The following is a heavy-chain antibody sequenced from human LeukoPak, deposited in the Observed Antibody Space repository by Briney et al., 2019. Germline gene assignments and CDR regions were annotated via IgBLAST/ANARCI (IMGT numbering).Heavy chain of an antibody. CDR1: GFTFSSYS. D-gene: IGHD3-22*01. CDR2: ISSSSSYI. J-gene: IGHJ4*02. Sequence: GGSLRLSCAASGFTFSSYSMNWVRQASGKGLEWVSSISSSSSYIYYADSVKGRFTISRDNAKNSLYLQMNSLRAEDTAVYYCAKDTVMYYDSSGTDYWGQGTLVTVSS. V-gene: IGHV3-21*04. CDR3: AKDTVMYYDSSGTDY.